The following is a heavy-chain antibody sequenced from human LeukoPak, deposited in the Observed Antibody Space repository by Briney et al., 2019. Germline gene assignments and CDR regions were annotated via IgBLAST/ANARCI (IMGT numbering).Heavy chain of an antibody. CDR1: GGSISSYY. J-gene: IGHJ6*03. D-gene: IGHD3-9*01. CDR3: ARDRGYDILTGYYYYMDV. V-gene: IGHV4-59*01. CDR2: IYYSGST. Sequence: SETLSPTCTVSGGSISSYYWSWIRQPPGKGLEWIGYIYYSGSTNYNPSLKSRVTISVDTSKNQFSLKLSSVTAADTAVYYCARDRGYDILTGYYYYMDVWGKGTTVTVSS.